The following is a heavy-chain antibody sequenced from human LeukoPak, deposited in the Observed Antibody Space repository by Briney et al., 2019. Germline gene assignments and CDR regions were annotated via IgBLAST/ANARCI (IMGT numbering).Heavy chain of an antibody. Sequence: GASVKVSCKASGYTFTNYYIHWVRQAPGQGLEWMGIINPSGGSTSSAQKFQGRVSMTRGTSTSTVYMEMSSLRSEDTAVYYCARVSGYCSGGRCYGLPSHGMDVWGQGTTVTVSS. CDR2: INPSGGST. D-gene: IGHD2-15*01. J-gene: IGHJ6*02. CDR1: GYTFTNYY. V-gene: IGHV1-46*01. CDR3: ARVSGYCSGGRCYGLPSHGMDV.